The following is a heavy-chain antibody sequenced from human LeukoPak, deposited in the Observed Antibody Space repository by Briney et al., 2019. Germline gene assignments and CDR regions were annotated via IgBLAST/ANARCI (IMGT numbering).Heavy chain of an antibody. J-gene: IGHJ4*02. CDR2: INHSGST. D-gene: IGHD3-22*01. CDR1: GGSFSGYY. Sequence: SETLSLTCAVYGGSFSGYYWSWIRQPPGKGLEWIGEINHSGSTNYNPSLKSRVTISVDTSKNQFSLKLSSVTAADTAVYYCARGRRTMIVVKDYFDYWGQGTLVTVSS. V-gene: IGHV4-34*01. CDR3: ARGRRTMIVVKDYFDY.